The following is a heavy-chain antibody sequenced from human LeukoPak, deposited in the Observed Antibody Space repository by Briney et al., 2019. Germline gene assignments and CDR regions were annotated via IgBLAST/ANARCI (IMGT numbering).Heavy chain of an antibody. V-gene: IGHV3-48*03. CDR1: GFTFSTYE. D-gene: IGHD3-10*01. J-gene: IGHJ4*02. Sequence: GGSLRLSCAASGFTFSTYEMNWVRQAPGKGLEWVSYISGSGSSIYYADSVKGRFTISRDNAKNSLYLQMNSLRADDTAIYYCARKKYGSGSFDYWGQGTLVTVSS. CDR3: ARKKYGSGSFDY. CDR2: ISGSGSSI.